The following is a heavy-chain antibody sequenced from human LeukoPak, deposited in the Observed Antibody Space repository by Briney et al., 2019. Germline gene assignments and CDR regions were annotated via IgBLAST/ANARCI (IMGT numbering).Heavy chain of an antibody. V-gene: IGHV1-24*01. J-gene: IGHJ4*02. CDR1: GYTPTGLS. Sequence: ASVKVSCKVSGYTPTGLSMHWVRQAPGKGLEWMGGFDPEDGETIYAQKFQGRVTMTEDTSTDTAYMELSSLRSEDTAVYYCATLIRITIFGVVRPFGYWGQGTLVTVSS. CDR2: FDPEDGET. D-gene: IGHD3-3*01. CDR3: ATLIRITIFGVVRPFGY.